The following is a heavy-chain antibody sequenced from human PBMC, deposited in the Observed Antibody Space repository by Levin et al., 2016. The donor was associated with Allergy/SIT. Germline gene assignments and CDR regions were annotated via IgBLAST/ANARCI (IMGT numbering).Heavy chain of an antibody. CDR1: GGSFSGYY. CDR2: INHSGST. Sequence: SETLSLTCAVYGGSFSGYYWSWIRQPPGKGLEWIGEINHSGSTNYNPSLKSRVTISVDTSKNQFSLKLSSVTAADTAVYYCARDLPVLRGSSLATWGQGTLVTVSS. CDR3: ARDLPVLRGSSLAT. D-gene: IGHD6-6*01. V-gene: IGHV4-34*01. J-gene: IGHJ4*02.